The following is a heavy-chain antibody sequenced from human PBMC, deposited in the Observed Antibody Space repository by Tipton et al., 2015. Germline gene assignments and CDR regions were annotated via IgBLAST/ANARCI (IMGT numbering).Heavy chain of an antibody. V-gene: IGHV3-23*04. Sequence: QLVQSGGGVVQPGRSLTLSCAASGFTFSTYAMSWVRQAPGKGLEWVSGISGSGGRTYYADSVKGRFTISRDNSKNTLYLQMNSLRAEDTAVYYCAKYSSGGPFYYYYGMDVWGQGTTVTVSS. CDR1: GFTFSTYA. CDR2: ISGSGGRT. J-gene: IGHJ6*02. D-gene: IGHD6-19*01. CDR3: AKYSSGGPFYYYYGMDV.